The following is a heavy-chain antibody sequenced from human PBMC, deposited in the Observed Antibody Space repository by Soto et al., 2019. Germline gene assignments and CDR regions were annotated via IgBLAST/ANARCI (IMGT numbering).Heavy chain of an antibody. CDR1: GFTFDDYA. V-gene: IGHV3-9*01. Sequence: GGSLRLTCAASGFTFDDYAMHWVRQAPGKGLEWVSGISWSSGSIGYADSVKGRFTISRDNAKNSLYQQMNSLRAEDTALYYCAKMKGHYDILTGYYIFDYWGQGTLVTVS. D-gene: IGHD3-9*01. CDR3: AKMKGHYDILTGYYIFDY. J-gene: IGHJ4*02. CDR2: ISWSSGSI.